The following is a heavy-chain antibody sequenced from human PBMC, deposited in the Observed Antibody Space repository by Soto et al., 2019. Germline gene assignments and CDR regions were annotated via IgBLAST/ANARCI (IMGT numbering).Heavy chain of an antibody. CDR1: GYTFTSYG. CDR3: ARGIAVAGSLGWFDP. J-gene: IGHJ5*02. D-gene: IGHD6-19*01. CDR2: ISAYNGNT. V-gene: IGHV1-18*01. Sequence: ASVKVSCKASGYTFTSYGISWVRQAPGQGLEWMGWISAYNGNTNYAQKLQGRVTMTTDTSTSTAYMELRSLRSDDTAVYYCARGIAVAGSLGWFDPWGQGTLVTVPQ.